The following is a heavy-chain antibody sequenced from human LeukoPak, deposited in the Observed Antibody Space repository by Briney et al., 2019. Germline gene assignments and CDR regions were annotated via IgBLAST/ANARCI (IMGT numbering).Heavy chain of an antibody. V-gene: IGHV5-51*01. D-gene: IGHD3-22*01. CDR3: ARPHYYDSSGYYEIPYAFDI. Sequence: GESLKLSCKGSGYSFTSYWIGWVRQMPGKGLEWMGIIYPGDSDTRYSPSFQGQVTISADKSISTAYLQWSSLKASDTAMYYCARPHYYDSSGYYEIPYAFDIWGQGTMVTVSS. J-gene: IGHJ3*02. CDR2: IYPGDSDT. CDR1: GYSFTSYW.